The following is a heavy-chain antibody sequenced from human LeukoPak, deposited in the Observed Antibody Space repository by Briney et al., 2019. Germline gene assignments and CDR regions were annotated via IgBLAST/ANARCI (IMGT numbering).Heavy chain of an antibody. CDR2: IRYDGSNK. V-gene: IGHV3-30*02. CDR3: AKDEDIVVVPTPETLDY. CDR1: GFTFSSYG. D-gene: IGHD2-2*01. Sequence: GGSLRRSCAASGFTFSSYGLHWVRQAPGKGLEWVAFIRYDGSNKYYADSVKGRFTISRDNSKNTLYLQMNSLRAEDTAVYYCAKDEDIVVVPTPETLDYWGQGTLVTVSS. J-gene: IGHJ4*02.